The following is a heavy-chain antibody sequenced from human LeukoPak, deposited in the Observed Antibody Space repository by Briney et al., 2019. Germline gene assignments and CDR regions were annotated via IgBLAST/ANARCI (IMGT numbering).Heavy chain of an antibody. CDR1: GFTFSSYA. CDR3: ARYRHLGY. CDR2: INQNGGEK. J-gene: IGHJ4*02. V-gene: IGHV3-7*01. Sequence: GGSLRLSCAASGFTFSSYAMNWVRQAPGKGLEWVANINQNGGEKYYVDSVKGRFTISRDNGKNSLYLQMNSLRAEDTAVYYCARYRHLGYWGQGTLVTVSS.